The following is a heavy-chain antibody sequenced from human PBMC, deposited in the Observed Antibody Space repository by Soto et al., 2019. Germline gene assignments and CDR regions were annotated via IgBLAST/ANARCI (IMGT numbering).Heavy chain of an antibody. Sequence: QVHLVQSGAEVRKPGASVKVSCKASGYTFSSYAMHWVRQAPGQRLEWMGWINAGYGNTKSSQKFQARVTISRDTSASTAYTELTSLRSEDTAVYYCARDTGDGTFDFWGQGTLVTVSS. CDR3: ARDTGDGTFDF. J-gene: IGHJ4*02. V-gene: IGHV1-3*01. CDR1: GYTFSSYA. CDR2: INAGYGNT. D-gene: IGHD7-27*01.